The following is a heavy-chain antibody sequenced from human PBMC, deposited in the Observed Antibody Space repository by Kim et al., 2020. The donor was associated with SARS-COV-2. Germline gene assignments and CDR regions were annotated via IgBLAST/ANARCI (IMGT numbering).Heavy chain of an antibody. V-gene: IGHV3-11*01. J-gene: IGHJ4*02. CDR3: ARDFASSYRGVIPY. D-gene: IGHD3-10*01. Sequence: YADSVRGRFAFSRDNAKNSVSLQMNSLSGEDTAVYYCARDFASSYRGVIPYWGQGTLVTVSS.